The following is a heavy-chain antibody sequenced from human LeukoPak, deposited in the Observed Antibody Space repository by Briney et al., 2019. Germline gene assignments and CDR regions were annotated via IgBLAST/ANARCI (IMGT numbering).Heavy chain of an antibody. CDR2: ISSDGSNR. Sequence: GSLRLSCAASGFTFTFSRFAMHWARQAPGKGLEWLAVISSDGSNRYYADSVKGRFTLSRDNSEDTLYLQMNSLRPEDTAVYFCAKGASGWYFDYWGQGTLVTVSS. J-gene: IGHJ4*02. D-gene: IGHD6-19*01. CDR3: AKGASGWYFDY. CDR1: GFTFTFSRFA. V-gene: IGHV3-30-3*01.